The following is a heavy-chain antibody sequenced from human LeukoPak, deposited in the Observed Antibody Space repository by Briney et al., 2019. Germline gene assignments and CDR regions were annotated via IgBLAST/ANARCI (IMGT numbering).Heavy chain of an antibody. CDR3: AKEKAAWYPFDY. CDR2: ISGSGDST. CDR1: GFTFHYYA. J-gene: IGHJ4*02. Sequence: GGSLRLSCAASGFTFHYYAMYWIRQAPGKGLEFVSYISGSGDSTYYADSVKGRFTVSRDNSKNTLYVQMDSLRAEDTAVYYCAKEKAAWYPFDYWGQGTLVTVSS. D-gene: IGHD6-13*01. V-gene: IGHV3-23*01.